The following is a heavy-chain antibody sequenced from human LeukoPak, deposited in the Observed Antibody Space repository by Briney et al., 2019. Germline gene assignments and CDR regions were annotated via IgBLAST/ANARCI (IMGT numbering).Heavy chain of an antibody. CDR1: GFTFSSYA. V-gene: IGHV3-23*01. D-gene: IGHD2-2*02. Sequence: GALRLSCAASGFTFSSYAMSWVRQAPGKGLEWVSGFRGGHGSTSYADSVKGRFTIPRDNSKNTLYLQVYSMSAEDTAVSYCAKGQVVPATIYDYWGQGTLVTVSS. CDR2: FRGGHGST. J-gene: IGHJ4*02. CDR3: AKGQVVPATIYDY.